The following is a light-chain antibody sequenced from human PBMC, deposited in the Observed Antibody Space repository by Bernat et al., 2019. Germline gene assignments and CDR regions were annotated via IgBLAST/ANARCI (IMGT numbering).Light chain of an antibody. J-gene: IGKJ4*01. CDR2: GTS. CDR1: QDIRND. V-gene: IGKV1-6*01. Sequence: AIQMTQSPSSLSASIGDRVTITCRSSQDIRNDLVWYQQKPGKSPKVLMYGTSILESGVPSRFSGSGSGTEFTLIIDSLQPEDTANYYCLQDSTYPLTFGGGTTVEVK. CDR3: LQDSTYPLT.